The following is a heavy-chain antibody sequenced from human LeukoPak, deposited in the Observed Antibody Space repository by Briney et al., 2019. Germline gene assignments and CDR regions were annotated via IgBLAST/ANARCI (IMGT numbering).Heavy chain of an antibody. CDR2: ISTGSSTA. J-gene: IGHJ4*02. V-gene: IGHV3-48*02. CDR3: ARVAAGYSVNYFDY. Sequence: GGSLRLSCAASEFAFSTYNMNWVRQAPGKGLEWVSYISTGSSTAYYADSVKGRFTISRDNVENSLYLQMNSLRDEDTAVYYCARVAAGYSVNYFDYWGQGTLVTVSS. D-gene: IGHD4-23*01. CDR1: EFAFSTYN.